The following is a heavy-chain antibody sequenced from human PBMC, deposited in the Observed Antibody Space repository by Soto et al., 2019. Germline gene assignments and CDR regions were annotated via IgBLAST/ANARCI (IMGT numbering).Heavy chain of an antibody. CDR2: NTAYNGNT. CDR3: ARAWGYCSGGSCYALGV. J-gene: IGHJ6*02. V-gene: IGHV1-18*01. Sequence: QVQLVQSGAEVKKPGASVKVSCKASGYTFTSYGISWVRQAPGXGXXXXXXNTAYNGNTNYAQKLQGRVTMTTDTSTSTAYMELRSLRSDDTAVYYCARAWGYCSGGSCYALGVWGQGTTVTVSS. D-gene: IGHD2-15*01. CDR1: GYTFTSYG.